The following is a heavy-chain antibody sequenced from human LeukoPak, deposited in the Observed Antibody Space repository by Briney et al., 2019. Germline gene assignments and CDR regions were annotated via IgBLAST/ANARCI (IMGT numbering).Heavy chain of an antibody. J-gene: IGHJ5*02. V-gene: IGHV4-59*01. CDR3: ARKAGGFDP. Sequence: KSSETLSLTCTVSGGSISSYYWSWIRQPPGKGLEWIGYIYYSGSTNYNPSLKSRVTISVDTSKNQFSLKLSSVTAADTAVYYCARKAGGFDPWGQGTLVTVSS. D-gene: IGHD6-19*01. CDR2: IYYSGST. CDR1: GGSISSYY.